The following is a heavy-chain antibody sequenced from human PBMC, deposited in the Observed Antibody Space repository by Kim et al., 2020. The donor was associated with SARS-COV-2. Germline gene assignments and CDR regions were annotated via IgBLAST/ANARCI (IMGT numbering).Heavy chain of an antibody. CDR3: ARVQQLAQPRIGASWYFDL. CDR1: GGSISSYY. Sequence: SETLSLTCTVSGGSISSYYWSWIRQPAGKGLEWIGRIYTSGSTNYNPSLKSRVTMSVDTSKNQFSLKLSSVTAADTAVYYCARVQQLAQPRIGASWYFDLWGRGTLGTVSS. CDR2: IYTSGST. D-gene: IGHD6-13*01. J-gene: IGHJ2*01. V-gene: IGHV4-4*07.